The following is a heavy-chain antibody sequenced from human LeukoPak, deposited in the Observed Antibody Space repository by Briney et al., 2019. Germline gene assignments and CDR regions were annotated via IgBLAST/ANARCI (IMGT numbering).Heavy chain of an antibody. Sequence: KSSETLSLTCAVYGGSFSGYYWSWIRQHPGKGLEWIGYIYYSGSTYYNPSLKSRVTISVDTSKNQFSLKLSSVTAADTAVYYCARGKSDYLYNWFDPWGQGTLVTVSS. CDR2: IYYSGST. CDR3: ARGKSDYLYNWFDP. J-gene: IGHJ5*02. CDR1: GGSFSGYY. V-gene: IGHV4-31*11. D-gene: IGHD4-17*01.